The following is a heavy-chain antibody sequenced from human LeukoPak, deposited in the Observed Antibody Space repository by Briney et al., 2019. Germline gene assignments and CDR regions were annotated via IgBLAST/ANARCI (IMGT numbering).Heavy chain of an antibody. J-gene: IGHJ4*02. CDR2: ISGYNGDT. CDR3: ATTQYISGWSHSFDY. V-gene: IGHV1-18*01. Sequence: ASVKVSCKASGYTFTSYGISWVRQAPGQGLEWMGLISGYNGDTNYAQKIQDRVTMTTDTSTNTAYMELRSLRSDDTAVYYCATTQYISGWSHSFDYWGQGTLVTVSS. CDR1: GYTFTSYG. D-gene: IGHD6-19*01.